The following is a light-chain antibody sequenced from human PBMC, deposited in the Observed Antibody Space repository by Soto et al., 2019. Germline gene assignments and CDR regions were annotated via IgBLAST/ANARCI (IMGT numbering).Light chain of an antibody. Sequence: QSVLTQPPSVSAAPGQTVTISCSGRSFNIGNNYVSWYQQLPGTAPKLLIYETNNRPSGIPDRFSGSKSGTSATLGITGLQAGDEADYYCGTWDSSLSAVVFGGGTKLTVL. CDR1: SFNIGNNY. CDR3: GTWDSSLSAVV. CDR2: ETN. J-gene: IGLJ2*01. V-gene: IGLV1-51*02.